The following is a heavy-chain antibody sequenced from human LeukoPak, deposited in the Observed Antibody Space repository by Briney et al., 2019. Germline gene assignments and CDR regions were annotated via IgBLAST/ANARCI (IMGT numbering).Heavy chain of an antibody. CDR3: AKVPGSLNFDY. Sequence: PGGSLRLSCAASGFTFTSYAMSWVRQAEEGGLEWVSAISGSGGSTYHADSVKGRFTISRDNSKNTLYLQMNSLRAEDTAVYYCAKVPGSLNFDYWGQGTLVTVSS. CDR1: GFTFTSYA. J-gene: IGHJ4*02. V-gene: IGHV3-23*01. CDR2: ISGSGGST. D-gene: IGHD2-15*01.